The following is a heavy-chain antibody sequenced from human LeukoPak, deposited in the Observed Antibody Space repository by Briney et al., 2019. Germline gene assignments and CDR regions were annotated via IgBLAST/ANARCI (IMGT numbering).Heavy chain of an antibody. Sequence: GGSLRLSCAASGFTFSSYSMNWVRQAPGKGLEWVSSISSSGSYIYYADSVKGRFTISRDNAKNSLYLQMNSLRAEDTAVYYCARNQNYYSYGQRWGQGTLVTVSS. V-gene: IGHV3-21*01. CDR2: ISSSGSYI. J-gene: IGHJ4*02. D-gene: IGHD5-18*01. CDR1: GFTFSSYS. CDR3: ARNQNYYSYGQR.